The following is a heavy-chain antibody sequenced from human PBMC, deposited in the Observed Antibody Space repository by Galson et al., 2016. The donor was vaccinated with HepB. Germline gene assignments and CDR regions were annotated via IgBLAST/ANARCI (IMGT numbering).Heavy chain of an antibody. Sequence: SLRLSCAASGFNFDDYAMHWVRQAPGQGLEWVSGISWNSGSIDYADSAQGRFIISRDNAKNSLYLQMNSLRAEDTALYYCAKEEITMAGYFDLWGRGTLVTASS. CDR2: ISWNSGSI. CDR1: GFNFDDYA. D-gene: IGHD3-10*01. V-gene: IGHV3-9*01. CDR3: AKEEITMAGYFDL. J-gene: IGHJ2*01.